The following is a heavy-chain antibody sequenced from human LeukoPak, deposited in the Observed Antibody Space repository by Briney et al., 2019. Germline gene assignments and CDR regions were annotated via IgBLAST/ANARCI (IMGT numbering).Heavy chain of an antibody. CDR3: ARAHSSSWYMDY. CDR1: GGSISSYY. D-gene: IGHD6-13*01. J-gene: IGHJ4*02. Sequence: SESLSLTCSVSGGSISSYYWSWIRQPPGKGLEWIGYIYYSGRTNYNPSLKSRVTISVDTSENQLSLKLSSVTAADTAVYYCARAHSSSWYMDYWGQGTLVTVSS. V-gene: IGHV4-59*01. CDR2: IYYSGRT.